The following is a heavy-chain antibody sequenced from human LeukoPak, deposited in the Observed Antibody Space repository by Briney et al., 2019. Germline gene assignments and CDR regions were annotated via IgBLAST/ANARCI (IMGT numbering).Heavy chain of an antibody. CDR1: GFTFSSYA. V-gene: IGHV3-23*01. D-gene: IGHD3-16*02. CDR2: ISGSGGST. J-gene: IGHJ5*02. CDR3: AKGPAGIVWFDP. Sequence: GGSLRLSCAASGFTFSSYAMGWVRQAPGKGLEWVSAISGSGGSTYYADSVKGRFTISRDNSKNTLYLQMNSLRAEDTAVYYCAKGPAGIVWFDPWGQGTLVTVSS.